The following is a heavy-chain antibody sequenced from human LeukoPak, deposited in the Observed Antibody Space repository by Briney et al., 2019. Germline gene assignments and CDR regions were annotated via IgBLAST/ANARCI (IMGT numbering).Heavy chain of an antibody. CDR2: INPSVGGT. V-gene: IGHV1-46*03. Sequence: GASVKGSCKAFGYGFTSYYIHWVRQAPGQGLEWMGIINPSVGGTTYARKFQGRVTMTRDTSTSTVYMELSSLRSEDTAVYYCARHGSGRYYPAEGRVDYWGQGTLVTVSS. CDR1: GYGFTSYY. D-gene: IGHD3-10*01. CDR3: ARHGSGRYYPAEGRVDY. J-gene: IGHJ4*02.